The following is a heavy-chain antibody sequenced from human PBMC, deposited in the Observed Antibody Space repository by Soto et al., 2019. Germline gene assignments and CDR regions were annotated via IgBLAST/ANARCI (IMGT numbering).Heavy chain of an antibody. CDR3: ARSVSP. CDR2: IYYSGST. V-gene: IGHV4-31*03. J-gene: IGHJ5*02. Sequence: SETLSLTCTVSRGSISNGGYHWSYIRQHPGKGPEWIGYIYYSGSTYTNPSLKSRVTISLDTPRNQFSLKLSSVPAADTAVYYCARSVSPGGQGTLVTVSS. CDR1: RGSISNGGYH.